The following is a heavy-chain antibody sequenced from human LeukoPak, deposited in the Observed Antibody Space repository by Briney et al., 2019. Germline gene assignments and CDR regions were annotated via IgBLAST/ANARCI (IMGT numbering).Heavy chain of an antibody. V-gene: IGHV3-21*01. Sequence: PGGSLRLSCAASGITFSSYSMNWVRQAPGKGLECVSSISSGSSYIYYADSVKGRFTISRDNAKNSLYLQMNSLRAEETAVYYCASDGLYYDSSAYYRGLDYCGQGTLVTVSS. D-gene: IGHD3-22*01. CDR3: ASDGLYYDSSAYYRGLDY. CDR1: GITFSSYS. CDR2: ISSGSSYI. J-gene: IGHJ4*02.